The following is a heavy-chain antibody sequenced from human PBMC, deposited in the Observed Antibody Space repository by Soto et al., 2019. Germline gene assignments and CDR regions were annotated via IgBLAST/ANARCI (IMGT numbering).Heavy chain of an antibody. CDR3: ARDGAYCGGDCYYGMDV. D-gene: IGHD2-21*01. J-gene: IGHJ6*02. CDR1: GGSISSYY. V-gene: IGHV4-59*01. CDR2: IYYSGST. Sequence: PSETLSLTCTVSGGSISSYYWSWTRQLPGKGLEWIGYIYYSGSTNYNPSLKSRVTISVDTPKKQFSLKLSSVTAADTAVYYCARDGAYCGGDCYYGMDVWGQGTKVTVSS.